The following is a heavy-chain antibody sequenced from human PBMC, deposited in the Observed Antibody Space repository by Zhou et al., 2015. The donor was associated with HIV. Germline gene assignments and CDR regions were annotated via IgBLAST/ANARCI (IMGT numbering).Heavy chain of an antibody. CDR3: ARDRSIAVAGTVDP. V-gene: IGHV1-18*04. D-gene: IGHD6-19*01. Sequence: QVQLVQSGAEVKKPGASVKVSCKASGYTFINYYIHWVRQAPGQGLEWMGWISAYNGNTNYAQKLQGRVTMTTDTSTSTAYMELRSLRSDDTAVYYCARDRSIAVAGTVDPWGQGTLVTVSS. J-gene: IGHJ5*02. CDR1: GYTFINYY. CDR2: ISAYNGNT.